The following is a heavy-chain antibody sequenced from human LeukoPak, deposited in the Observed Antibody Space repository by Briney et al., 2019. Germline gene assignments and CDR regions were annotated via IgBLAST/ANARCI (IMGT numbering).Heavy chain of an antibody. CDR1: GFTFSSYS. J-gene: IGHJ4*02. V-gene: IGHV3-48*01. CDR3: ARDPTIFGVGSYYFDY. Sequence: GGSLRLSCAASGFTFSSYSMNWVRQAPGKGLEWVSYISSSSSTIYYADSVKGPFTISRDNAKNSLYLQMNSLRAEDTAVYYCARDPTIFGVGSYYFDYWGQGTLVTVSS. CDR2: ISSSSSTI. D-gene: IGHD3-3*01.